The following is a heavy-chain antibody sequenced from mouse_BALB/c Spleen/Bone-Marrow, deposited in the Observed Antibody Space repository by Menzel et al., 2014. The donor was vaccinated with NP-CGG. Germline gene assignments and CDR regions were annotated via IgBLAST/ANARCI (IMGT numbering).Heavy chain of an antibody. J-gene: IGHJ3*01. V-gene: IGHV4-1*02. CDR1: GFDFSRYW. Sequence: EVKLVESGGGLVQPGGSLKLSCAASGFDFSRYWMSWVRQAPGKGLEWIGEINPDSSTINYTPSLKDKFIISRDNAKNTLYLQKSKVRSEDTAVYYCTRRHFYGYSAYWGQGTLVTVST. CDR2: INPDSSTI. D-gene: IGHD1-2*01. CDR3: TRRHFYGYSAY.